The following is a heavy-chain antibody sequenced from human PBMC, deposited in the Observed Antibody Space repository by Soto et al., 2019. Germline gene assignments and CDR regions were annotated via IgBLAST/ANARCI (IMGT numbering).Heavy chain of an antibody. J-gene: IGHJ6*02. CDR2: IYDSGAT. CDR1: GGSISSGGYS. Sequence: QLQLQESGSGLVKPSQTLSLTCAVSGGSISSGGYSWSWIRQPPGKGLEWIGYIYDSGATNYNPSLKSRVTIFLDKSKNQSPLKLNSVTAADTAVYYCARGLGDYVYHYYGMDVWGQGTTVTVSS. D-gene: IGHD4-17*01. CDR3: ARGLGDYVYHYYGMDV. V-gene: IGHV4-30-2*01.